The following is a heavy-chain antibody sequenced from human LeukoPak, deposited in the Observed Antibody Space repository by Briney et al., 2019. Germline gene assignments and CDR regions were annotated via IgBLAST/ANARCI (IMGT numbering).Heavy chain of an antibody. V-gene: IGHV3-73*01. J-gene: IGHJ6*03. CDR2: IRSKANSYAT. D-gene: IGHD4-23*01. CDR3: ARHIPKPTVVKRGYYYYMDV. CDR1: GFTFSGSA. Sequence: GGSLRLSCAASGFTFSGSAMHWVRQASGKGLEWVGRIRSKANSYATAYAASVKGRFTISRDDSKNTAYLQMNSLKTEDTAVYYCARHIPKPTVVKRGYYYYMDVWGKGTTVTVSS.